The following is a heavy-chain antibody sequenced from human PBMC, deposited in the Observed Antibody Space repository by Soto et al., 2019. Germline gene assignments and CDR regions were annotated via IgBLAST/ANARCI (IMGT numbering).Heavy chain of an antibody. CDR1: GFTFSRYC. Sequence: GALRLSCADSGFTFSRYCIHWVCQAPFQGPVRGERMNSDGSSTSYADSVKGRFTISRDNAKNKLYLQMKSPRAEDTAVYYCARDGPLFSSITMFGVVTTYGMDVWGQGTTVTVSS. CDR2: MNSDGSST. CDR3: ARDGPLFSSITMFGVVTTYGMDV. V-gene: IGHV3-74*01. D-gene: IGHD3-3*01. J-gene: IGHJ6*02.